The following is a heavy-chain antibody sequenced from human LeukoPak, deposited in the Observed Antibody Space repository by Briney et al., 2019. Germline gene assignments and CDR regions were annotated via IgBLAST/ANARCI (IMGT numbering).Heavy chain of an antibody. V-gene: IGHV3-30*02. CDR3: VNLPGGGQ. CDR1: GFTFSSYG. D-gene: IGHD7-27*01. Sequence: GGSLRLSCAASGFTFSSYGMHWVRQAPGKGLEWVAFIRYDGSNKYYADSVKGRFAISRDNSKNTVYLQMNSLRIEDTAVYYCVNLPGGGQWGQGTLVTVSS. CDR2: IRYDGSNK. J-gene: IGHJ4*02.